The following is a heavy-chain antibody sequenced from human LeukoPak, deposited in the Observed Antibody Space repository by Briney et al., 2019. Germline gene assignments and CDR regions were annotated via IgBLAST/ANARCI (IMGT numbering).Heavy chain of an antibody. Sequence: SETLCLTCAVSDDSVSSSSYSWTWIRQPPGKGLEWIGFIYHSGSTYYNPSLKSRVTISLDRSKSQFSLKLSSVTAADTAVYYCAARDPYYYYGMDVWGQGTTVTVSS. CDR3: AARDPYYYYGMDV. V-gene: IGHV4-30-2*01. CDR2: IYHSGST. CDR1: DDSVSSSSYS. D-gene: IGHD2-21*01. J-gene: IGHJ6*02.